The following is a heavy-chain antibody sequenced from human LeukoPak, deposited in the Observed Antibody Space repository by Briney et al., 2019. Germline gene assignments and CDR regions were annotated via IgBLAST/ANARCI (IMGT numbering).Heavy chain of an antibody. J-gene: IGHJ4*02. CDR3: ANQYSIAAPSGY. CDR2: ISVIVGST. Sequence: QPGGSLRLAWAASGFTFSSYSMSWVRQAPGKGRELVSAISVIVGSTYYADLVKGRFTISRDNYKNTMYLQMKSLRAEDTAAYYCANQYSIAAPSGYWGQGTLVTVSS. V-gene: IGHV3-23*01. D-gene: IGHD6-13*01. CDR1: GFTFSSYS.